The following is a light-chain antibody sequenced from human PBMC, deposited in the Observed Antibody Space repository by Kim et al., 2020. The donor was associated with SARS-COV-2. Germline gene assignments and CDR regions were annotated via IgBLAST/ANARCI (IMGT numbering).Light chain of an antibody. Sequence: DIQMTPSPSTLSASVGDRVTITCRASQSISSWLAWYQQKPGKAPKLLIYKASSLESGVPSRFSGSGSGTEFTLTSSSLQPDDFATYYCQQYNSYSRPMYNFGQGTKLEI. CDR1: QSISSW. CDR2: KAS. V-gene: IGKV1-5*03. J-gene: IGKJ2*01. CDR3: QQYNSYSRPMYN.